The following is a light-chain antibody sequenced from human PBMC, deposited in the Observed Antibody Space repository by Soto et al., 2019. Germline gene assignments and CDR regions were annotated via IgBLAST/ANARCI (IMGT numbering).Light chain of an antibody. V-gene: IGKV3-11*01. CDR2: DAS. J-gene: IGKJ4*01. CDR3: QQRSSWPLT. CDR1: QGVSRF. Sequence: EIVLTQSPATLSLSPGERAALSCRASQGVSRFLAWYQQKPGQAPRLLIYDASNRATGIPARFSGSGSGTAFTLAISSLEPEDFAVYYCQQRSSWPLTFGGGT.